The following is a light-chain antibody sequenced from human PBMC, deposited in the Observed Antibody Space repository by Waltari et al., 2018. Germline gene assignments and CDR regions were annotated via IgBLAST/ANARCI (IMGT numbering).Light chain of an antibody. V-gene: IGLV3-19*01. CDR1: SLRRFY. CDR3: HSRDTTSTRL. CDR2: GHT. J-gene: IGLJ2*01. Sequence: SSELTQDPAVSVALGQTGRITCQGDSLRRFYASWYQQRPGQAPILVLYGHTNRPSGIPDRFSGSTSGNTASLTITRAQAEDEGDYFCHSRDTTSTRLFGGGTRVTV.